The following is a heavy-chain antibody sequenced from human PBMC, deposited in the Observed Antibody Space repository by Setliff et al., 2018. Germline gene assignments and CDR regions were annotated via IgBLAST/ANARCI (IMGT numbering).Heavy chain of an antibody. Sequence: PGESLKISCAASGFVFGTYGMHWVRQAPGKVLDWVASVRFDGSYKVYADSVKGRFTISRDNSENTLFLQMTSLRPEDTGIYYCAKVKKPLIRGSGFDYWGRGTLVTVSS. J-gene: IGHJ4*02. V-gene: IGHV3-30*02. CDR2: VRFDGSYK. CDR3: AKVKKPLIRGSGFDY. CDR1: GFVFGTYG. D-gene: IGHD2-8*01.